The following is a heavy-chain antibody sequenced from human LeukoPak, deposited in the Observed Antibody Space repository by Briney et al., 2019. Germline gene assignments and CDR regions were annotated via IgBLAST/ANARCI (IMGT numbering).Heavy chain of an antibody. V-gene: IGHV3-11*03. CDR2: ISKSSSYT. CDR1: GFTFSDYY. J-gene: IGHJ3*02. CDR3: ARFYGSGSWNDAFDI. D-gene: IGHD3-10*01. Sequence: GGSLRLSCAGSGFTFSDYYMSWIRQAPGKGVEWISYISKSSSYTDYADSVEGRFTISRDNAKNSLYLQMNSLRAEYTAVYYCARFYGSGSWNDAFDIWGQGTMVTVSS.